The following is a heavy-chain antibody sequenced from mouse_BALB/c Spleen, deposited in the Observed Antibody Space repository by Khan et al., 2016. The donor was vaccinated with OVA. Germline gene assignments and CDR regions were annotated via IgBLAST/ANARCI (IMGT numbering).Heavy chain of an antibody. CDR1: GYSFTSYY. J-gene: IGHJ3*01. Sequence: VQLKQSGPELMKPGASVKISCKASGYSFTSYYIHWVMQSPGKSLEWIGYIDPFSGGTSYNQKFKGTATFTVDKSSSTAYIHLSNLTSEDSAVYYCTRHGYVAWFTYGGQGTLVTVSA. CDR2: IDPFSGGT. D-gene: IGHD2-2*01. V-gene: IGHV1S135*01. CDR3: TRHGYVAWFTY.